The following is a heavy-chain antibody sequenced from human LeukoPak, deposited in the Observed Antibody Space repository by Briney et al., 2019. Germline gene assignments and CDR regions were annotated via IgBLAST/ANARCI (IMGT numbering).Heavy chain of an antibody. V-gene: IGHV3-23*01. Sequence: GGSLRLSCEASGFTFGSHAMYWVRQAPGKGLEGVAGIFGSGGSPHYADPVKGRFTISRDNSRNTVYLQINSLRAEDTAVYYCGKTTVGYSSGQKPAWPVDYWGQGTLVTVSP. CDR2: IFGSGGSP. CDR3: GKTTVGYSSGQKPAWPVDY. J-gene: IGHJ4*02. CDR1: GFTFGSHA. D-gene: IGHD5-18*01.